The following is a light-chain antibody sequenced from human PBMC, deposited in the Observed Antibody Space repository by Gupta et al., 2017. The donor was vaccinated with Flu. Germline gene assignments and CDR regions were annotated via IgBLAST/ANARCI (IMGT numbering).Light chain of an antibody. CDR1: SSDVGGYNY. CDR2: EVS. V-gene: IGLV2-14*01. J-gene: IGLJ1*01. Sequence: QSALTQPASVSGSPGQSITISCTGTSSDVGGYNYVSWYQQHPGKAPKLMIYEVSNRPSGVSNRFSGSKSGTTASLTITGLQAEDEADYYCNSYTSSSNPYVFGTGTKVTVL. CDR3: NSYTSSSNPYV.